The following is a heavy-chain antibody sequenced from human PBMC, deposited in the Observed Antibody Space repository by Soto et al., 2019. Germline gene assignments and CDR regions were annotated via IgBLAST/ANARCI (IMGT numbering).Heavy chain of an antibody. J-gene: IGHJ6*02. CDR1: GGSINSADYY. V-gene: IGHV4-30-4*01. CDR3: ARAIVVTIGGMYV. D-gene: IGHD5-12*01. Sequence: QVQLQESGPGLVKPSQTLSLTCSVSGGSINSADYYWSWVRQPPGKGLEWIGYIYYSGSTYFNPSLKSRVTISKDTSRNQFSLRLSSVTAADTAVYYCARAIVVTIGGMYVWGQGTTVTVSS. CDR2: IYYSGST.